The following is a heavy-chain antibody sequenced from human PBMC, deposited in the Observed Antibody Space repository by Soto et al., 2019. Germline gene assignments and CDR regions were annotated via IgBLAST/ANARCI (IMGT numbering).Heavy chain of an antibody. CDR3: ARDGELELRAFDY. CDR1: GFTFSSYS. Sequence: EVQLVESGGGLVKPGGSLRLSCAASGFTFSSYSMNWVRQAPGKGLEWVSSISSSSSYIYYADSVKGRFTISRDNAKNSLYLQKNSLRAEDTAVYYCARDGELELRAFDYWGQGTLVTVSS. V-gene: IGHV3-21*01. CDR2: ISSSSSYI. D-gene: IGHD1-7*01. J-gene: IGHJ4*02.